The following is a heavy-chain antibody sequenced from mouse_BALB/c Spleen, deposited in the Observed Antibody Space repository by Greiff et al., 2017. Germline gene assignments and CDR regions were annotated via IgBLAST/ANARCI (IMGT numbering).Heavy chain of an antibody. CDR1: GFTFSSYT. J-gene: IGHJ4*01. CDR2: ISNGGGST. CDR3: ARHEGFYYAMDC. Sequence: EVKLVESGGGLVQPGVSLKLSCAASGFTFSSYTMSWVRQTPEKRQEWVAYISNGGGSTYYPDTVKGRFTISRDNAKNTLYLQMSSSKSVVTAMYYCARHEGFYYAMDCWGQGTAVTVSS. V-gene: IGHV5-12-2*01.